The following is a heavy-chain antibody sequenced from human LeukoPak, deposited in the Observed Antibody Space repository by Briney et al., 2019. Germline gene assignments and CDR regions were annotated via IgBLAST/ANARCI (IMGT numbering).Heavy chain of an antibody. D-gene: IGHD4-17*01. CDR3: AKIPPTTVTTYFFY. Sequence: GGSLRLSCAASGFTFSSYGMHWVRQAPGKGLERVAFIRYDGSNKYYADSVKGRFTISRDNSKNTLYLQMNSLRAEDTAVYYCAKIPPTTVTTYFFYWGQGTLVTVSS. V-gene: IGHV3-30*02. CDR1: GFTFSSYG. CDR2: IRYDGSNK. J-gene: IGHJ4*02.